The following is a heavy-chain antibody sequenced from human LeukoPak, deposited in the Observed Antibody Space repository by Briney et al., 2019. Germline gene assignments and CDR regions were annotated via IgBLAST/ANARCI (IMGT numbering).Heavy chain of an antibody. V-gene: IGHV4-59*12. D-gene: IGHD3-10*01. CDR3: AREGGITMVRGVITY. CDR2: IYYSGST. Sequence: SETLSLTCTVSGGSISSYYWSWIRQPPGKGLEWIGYIYYSGSTNYNPSLKSRVTISVDTSKNQFSLKLSSVTAADTAVYYCAREGGITMVRGVITYWGQGTLVTVSS. J-gene: IGHJ4*02. CDR1: GGSISSYY.